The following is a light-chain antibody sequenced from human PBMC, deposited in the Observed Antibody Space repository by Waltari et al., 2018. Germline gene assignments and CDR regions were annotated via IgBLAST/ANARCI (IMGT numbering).Light chain of an antibody. CDR2: HAS. CDR3: QQYDTYPIYT. Sequence: DTQMTQSPYTLSASVGATLTIPCRASQSISSWLAWYQQKPGKAPNLLIFHASSLESGVPSRFSGGGSGVEFTLTISSLQPDDFATYYCQQYDTYPIYTFGQGTKLEIK. CDR1: QSISSW. V-gene: IGKV1-5*01. J-gene: IGKJ2*01.